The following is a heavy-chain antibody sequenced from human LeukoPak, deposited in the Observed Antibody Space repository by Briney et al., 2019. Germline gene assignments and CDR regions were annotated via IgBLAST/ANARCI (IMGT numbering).Heavy chain of an antibody. CDR2: ISGSGGST. Sequence: GGSLRLSCAASGFTFSSYAMSWVRQAPGKGLEWVSAISGSGGSTYYADSVKGRFTISRDNSKNTLYLQMNSLRAEDTAVYYCAKAEGYDILTGLDYWGQGTLVTVPS. D-gene: IGHD3-9*01. J-gene: IGHJ4*02. CDR3: AKAEGYDILTGLDY. CDR1: GFTFSSYA. V-gene: IGHV3-23*01.